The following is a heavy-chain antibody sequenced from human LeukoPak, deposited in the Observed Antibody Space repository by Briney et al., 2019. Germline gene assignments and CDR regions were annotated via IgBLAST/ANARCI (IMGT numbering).Heavy chain of an antibody. V-gene: IGHV4-59*01. CDR1: GGSISSYY. J-gene: IGHJ5*02. CDR3: ARGGRRLTTVGTYNWFDP. CDR2: FYYSGST. Sequence: KPSETLSLTCTVSGGSISSYYWSWIRQPPGKGLEWIGYFYYSGSTNYNPSLKSRVTISVDTSKNQFSLKLSSVTAADTAVYYCARGGRRLTTVGTYNWFDPWGQGTLVTVSS. D-gene: IGHD4-23*01.